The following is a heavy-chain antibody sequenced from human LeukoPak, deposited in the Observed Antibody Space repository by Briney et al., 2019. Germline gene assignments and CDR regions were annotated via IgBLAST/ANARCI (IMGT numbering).Heavy chain of an antibody. CDR2: IRYDGSNK. D-gene: IGHD2-21*02. J-gene: IGHJ4*02. V-gene: IGHV3-30*02. CDR3: AKESKIVVVTALDY. CDR1: GFTFSSYG. Sequence: PGGSLRLSCAASGFTFSSYGMHWVRQAPGKGLEWVAFIRYDGSNKYYADSVKGRFTISRDNSKNTLYPQMNSLRAEDTAVYYCAKESKIVVVTALDYWGQGTLVTVSS.